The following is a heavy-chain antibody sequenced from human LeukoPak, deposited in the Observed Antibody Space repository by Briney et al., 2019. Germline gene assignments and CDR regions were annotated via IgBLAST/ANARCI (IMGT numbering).Heavy chain of an antibody. V-gene: IGHV3-48*01. D-gene: IGHD3-3*01. Sequence: GGSLRLSCAASGFTFSSYSMNWVRQVPGKGLEWVSYISSSSSTIYYADSVKGRSTISRDNAKNSLYLQMNSLRAEDTAVYYCARDVSYDFWSGPPGRYDYWGQGTLVTVSS. J-gene: IGHJ4*02. CDR1: GFTFSSYS. CDR3: ARDVSYDFWSGPPGRYDY. CDR2: ISSSSSTI.